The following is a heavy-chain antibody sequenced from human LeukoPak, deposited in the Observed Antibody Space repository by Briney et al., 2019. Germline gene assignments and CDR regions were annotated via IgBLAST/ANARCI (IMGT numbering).Heavy chain of an antibody. CDR1: GFIFDSCA. V-gene: IGHV3-49*04. J-gene: IGHJ4*02. Sequence: GGSLRLSCAASGFIFDSCALSWVRQAPGKGLEWVGFIRSKAYGGTTEYAASVKGRFTISRDDSKSIAYLQMNSLKTEDTAVYYCTIAAAGPFDYWGQGTLVTVSS. CDR2: IRSKAYGGTT. D-gene: IGHD6-13*01. CDR3: TIAAAGPFDY.